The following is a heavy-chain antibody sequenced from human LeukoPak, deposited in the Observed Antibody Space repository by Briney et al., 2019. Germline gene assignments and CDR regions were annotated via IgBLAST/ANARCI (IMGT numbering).Heavy chain of an antibody. CDR3: ARDSLFGIFGGYYYYYYMDV. D-gene: IGHD3-3*01. Sequence: ASVKVSCKASGYTFTSYYMHWVRQAPGQGLEWMGIINPSGGSTSYAHKFQGRVTMTRDMSTSTVYMELSSLRSEDTAVYYCARDSLFGIFGGYYYYYYMDVWGKGTTVTVSS. J-gene: IGHJ6*03. CDR2: INPSGGST. CDR1: GYTFTSYY. V-gene: IGHV1-46*01.